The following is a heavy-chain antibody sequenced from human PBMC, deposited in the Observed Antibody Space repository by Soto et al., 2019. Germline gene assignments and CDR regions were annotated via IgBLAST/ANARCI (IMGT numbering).Heavy chain of an antibody. CDR3: ARGGAAAGTKGLKGYYMDV. V-gene: IGHV4-34*01. Sequence: SETLSLSYTVVEGYFIDYGWSWIRQPTGKGLEWIGEINHSGSTNYNPSLKSRVTISVDTSKNQFSLKLSSVTAADTAVYYCARGGAAAGTKGLKGYYMDVWGKGTTVTVSS. CDR2: INHSGST. D-gene: IGHD6-13*01. J-gene: IGHJ6*03. CDR1: EGYFIDYG.